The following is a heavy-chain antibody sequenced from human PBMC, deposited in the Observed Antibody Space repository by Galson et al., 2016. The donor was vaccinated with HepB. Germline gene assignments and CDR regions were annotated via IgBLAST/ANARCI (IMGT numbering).Heavy chain of an antibody. V-gene: IGHV3-43*01. CDR2: ISWEGRTT. Sequence: SLRLSCAASGFNFDDYTMHWVRQAPGKGLEWVSLISWEGRTTFYADSVRGRFTISRDNRKNVLYLQMTSLGKEDTGLYFCANDMKSLVPWGEYFQHWVQGTLVTVSS. J-gene: IGHJ1*01. CDR3: ANDMKSLVPWGEYFQH. D-gene: IGHD6-19*01. CDR1: GFNFDDYT.